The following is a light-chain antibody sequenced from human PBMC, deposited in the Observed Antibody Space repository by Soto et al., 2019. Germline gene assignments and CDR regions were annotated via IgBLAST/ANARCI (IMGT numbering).Light chain of an antibody. Sequence: EIVLTQSPGTLSLSPGERAILSCRASQRVGSSSLAWYQQRPGQAPRLLIYGVSTRATGIPDRFSGSGSGTDFTLTISRLESEDFAVYFWQQFGTSPAFGGGTKVEIK. CDR2: GVS. CDR1: QRVGSSS. CDR3: QQFGTSPA. V-gene: IGKV3-20*01. J-gene: IGKJ4*01.